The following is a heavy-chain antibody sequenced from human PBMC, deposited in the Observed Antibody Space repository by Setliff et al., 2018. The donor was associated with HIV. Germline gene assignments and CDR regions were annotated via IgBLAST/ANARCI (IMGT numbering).Heavy chain of an antibody. CDR2: IFHSGST. Sequence: SETLSLTCAVSGYSISSGYYWGWIRQPPGKGLQWIGSIFHSGSTYYNPSLKSRVTFSVDTFKNQFSLKLTSVTAADTAVYYCARDQPQDYDSLTGYYTGRYFDYWGRGTLVTVSS. D-gene: IGHD3-9*01. CDR3: ARDQPQDYDSLTGYYTGRYFDY. V-gene: IGHV4-38-2*02. J-gene: IGHJ4*02. CDR1: GYSISSGYY.